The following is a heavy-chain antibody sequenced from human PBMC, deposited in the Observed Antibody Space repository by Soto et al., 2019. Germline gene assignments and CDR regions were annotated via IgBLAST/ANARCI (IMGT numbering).Heavy chain of an antibody. CDR1: GGSISSSSYY. D-gene: IGHD6-13*01. V-gene: IGHV4-39*01. CDR3: ARHEKIAPTPPLDP. CDR2: IYYSGST. J-gene: IGHJ5*02. Sequence: SETLSLTCTVSGGSISSSSYYWGWIRQPPGKGLEWIGSIYYSGSTYYNPSLKSRVTIFVDTSKNQFSLKLTSVTAADTAVYYCARHEKIAPTPPLDPWGRGTLVTVSS.